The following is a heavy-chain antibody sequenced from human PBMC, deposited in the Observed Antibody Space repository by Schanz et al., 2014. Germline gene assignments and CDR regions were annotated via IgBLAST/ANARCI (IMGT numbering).Heavy chain of an antibody. Sequence: QVPLVESGGPVVQPWRSLRLSCAVSGFTFSSYSMHWVRQAPGKGLEWVALISYDGTIKVHAESVKGRFAISRDNSKDTLYLQMNSLRTEDTAVYYCAGDWASGRYYSDYWGQGTLVTVSS. D-gene: IGHD1-26*01. J-gene: IGHJ4*02. V-gene: IGHV3-30*09. CDR3: AGDWASGRYYSDY. CDR1: GFTFSSYS. CDR2: ISYDGTIK.